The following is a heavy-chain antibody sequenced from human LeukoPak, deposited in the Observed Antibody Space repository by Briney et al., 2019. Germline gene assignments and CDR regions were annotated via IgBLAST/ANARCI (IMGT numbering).Heavy chain of an antibody. CDR2: INHSGST. J-gene: IGHJ4*02. V-gene: IGHV4-34*01. CDR1: GGSFSGYY. Sequence: PSETLSLTCAVYGGSFSGYYWSWIRQPPGKGLEWIGEINHSGSTNYNPSLKSRVTISVDTSKNQFSLKLSSVTAADTAVYYCARKGYSRTYYFDYWGQGTLSPSPQ. CDR3: ARKGYSRTYYFDY. D-gene: IGHD6-13*01.